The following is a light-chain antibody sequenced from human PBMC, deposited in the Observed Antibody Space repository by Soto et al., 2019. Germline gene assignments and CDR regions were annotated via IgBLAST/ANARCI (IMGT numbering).Light chain of an antibody. Sequence: SYELTQPPSVSVSPGQTASLTCSGDRLGSKYASWYQQKAGQSPELVIYQDNKRPSGIPERISGSNSGNTATLTISGTQALDEADYYCQAWDSSSVIFGGGTKLTVL. J-gene: IGLJ2*01. V-gene: IGLV3-1*01. CDR1: RLGSKY. CDR3: QAWDSSSVI. CDR2: QDN.